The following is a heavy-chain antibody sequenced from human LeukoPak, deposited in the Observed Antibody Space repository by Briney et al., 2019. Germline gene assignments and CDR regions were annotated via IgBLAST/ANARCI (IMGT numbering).Heavy chain of an antibody. J-gene: IGHJ4*02. CDR1: GYTFTGYY. D-gene: IGHD5-18*01. CDR2: INPDSGVT. V-gene: IGHV1-2*02. CDR3: ARGASGFSYGFFDY. Sequence: ASVKVSCKASGYTFTGYYMHWVRQAPGQGLEWMGWINPDSGVTNYAQKFQGGVTMTRDTSIDTTYMELTRLRSDDTAVYYCARGASGFSYGFFDYWGQGTPVTVSS.